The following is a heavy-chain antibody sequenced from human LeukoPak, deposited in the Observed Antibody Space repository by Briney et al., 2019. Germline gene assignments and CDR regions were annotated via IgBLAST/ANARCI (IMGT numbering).Heavy chain of an antibody. CDR3: ARKVFRPSSWYYYYMDV. J-gene: IGHJ6*03. V-gene: IGHV1-18*01. CDR1: GYTFNNYG. CDR2: IASYDNGNT. Sequence: ASVKVSCKASGYTFNNYGITWVRQAPAQGLEWMGWIASYDNGNTKYAQKFQGRVTMTTDTSTSTAYMELRSLRSDDTAVYYCARKVFRPSSWYYYYMDVWGKGTTVTISS. D-gene: IGHD6-13*01.